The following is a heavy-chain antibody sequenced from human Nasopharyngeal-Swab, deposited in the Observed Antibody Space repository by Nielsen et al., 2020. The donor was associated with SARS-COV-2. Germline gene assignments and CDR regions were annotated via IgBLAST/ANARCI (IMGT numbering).Heavy chain of an antibody. CDR2: IYSGGST. D-gene: IGHD3-10*01. V-gene: IGHV3-66*04. J-gene: IGHJ4*02. CDR3: ARHYYYGSGTQFDY. CDR1: GFTVSSNY. Sequence: GESLKISCAASGFTVSSNYMSWVRQAPGKGPEWVSVIYSGGSTYYADSVKGRFTISRDNSKNTLYLQMNSLRAEDTAVYYCARHYYYGSGTQFDYWGQGTLVTVSS.